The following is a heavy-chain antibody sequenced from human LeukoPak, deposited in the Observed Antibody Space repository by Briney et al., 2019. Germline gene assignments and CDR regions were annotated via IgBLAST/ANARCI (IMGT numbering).Heavy chain of an antibody. V-gene: IGHV3-23*01. CDR1: GFTFSSYA. D-gene: IGHD3-22*01. J-gene: IGHJ4*02. CDR2: ISGGGSNT. Sequence: GGSLRLSCAASGFTFSSYAMSWVRQAPGKGLEWVSAISGGGSNTYYADSVQGRFTISRDNSKNTLYLQMNSLRAEGTAVYYCAKGAIIVAQTYDYWGQGTLVTVSS. CDR3: AKGAIIVAQTYDY.